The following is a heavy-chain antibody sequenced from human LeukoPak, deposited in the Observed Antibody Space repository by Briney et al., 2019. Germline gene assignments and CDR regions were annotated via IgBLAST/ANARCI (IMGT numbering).Heavy chain of an antibody. J-gene: IGHJ4*02. CDR1: GFTFSDYW. D-gene: IGHD1-26*01. CDR2: IKQDGTEK. CDR3: ARDSRRVGATGGSDY. Sequence: GGSLRLSCAASGFTFSDYWMSWVRQAPGKGLEWVANIKQDGTEKNYVDSVKGRIIISRDNAKNSLYLQLNSLRDDDTAVYYCARDSRRVGATGGSDYWGQGTLVTVSS. V-gene: IGHV3-7*03.